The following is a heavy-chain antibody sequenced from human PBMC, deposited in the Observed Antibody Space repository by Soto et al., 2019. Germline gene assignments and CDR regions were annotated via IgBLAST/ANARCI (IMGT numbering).Heavy chain of an antibody. CDR3: SSIRGGAPRQRGCVS. CDR2: VHSSGGT. J-gene: IGHJ4*02. CDR1: GGSITNGDYF. D-gene: IGHD6-19*01. V-gene: IGHV4-39*02. Sequence: TSETLSLTCTVSGGSITNGDYFWGWIRQPPGKGLEWLGSVHSSGGTYYNSSLRGRLSLSLDTSRNHFSLNLISVTAPSTDVCYCSSIRGGAPRQRGCVSWGRGRLVPVS.